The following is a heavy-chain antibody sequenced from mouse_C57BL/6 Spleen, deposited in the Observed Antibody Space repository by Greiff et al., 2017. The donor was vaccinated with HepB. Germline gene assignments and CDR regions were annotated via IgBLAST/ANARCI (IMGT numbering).Heavy chain of an antibody. J-gene: IGHJ3*01. V-gene: IGHV5-4*01. CDR2: ISDGGSYT. D-gene: IGHD2-3*01. CDR3: ARDSYDGYFGAY. CDR1: GFTFSSYA. Sequence: EVKLMESGGGLVKPGGSLKLSCAASGFTFSSYAMSWVRQTPEKRLEWVATISDGGSYTYYPDNVKGRFTISRDNAKNNLYLQMSHLKSEDTAMYYCARDSYDGYFGAYWGQGTLVTVSA.